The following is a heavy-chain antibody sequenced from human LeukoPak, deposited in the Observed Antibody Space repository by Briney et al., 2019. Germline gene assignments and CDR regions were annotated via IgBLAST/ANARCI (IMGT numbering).Heavy chain of an antibody. CDR1: GFTVSSNY. J-gene: IGHJ4*02. Sequence: TGGSLRLSCAASGFTVSSNYMSWVRQAPGQGLEWVSVIYSGGSTYYADSVKGRLTISRDISKNTVYLQMNSLRAEDTAVYYCARTYGDYVYILGYWGQGTLVTVPS. D-gene: IGHD4-17*01. CDR2: IYSGGST. CDR3: ARTYGDYVYILGY. V-gene: IGHV3-53*01.